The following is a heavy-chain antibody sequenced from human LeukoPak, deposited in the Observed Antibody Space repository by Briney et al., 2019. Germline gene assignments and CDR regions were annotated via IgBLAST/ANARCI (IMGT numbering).Heavy chain of an antibody. V-gene: IGHV4-31*03. Sequence: PSETLSLTCTVSGGSITSGTYYWTWIRHHPGKGLEWLGYIYSSGDTQYNPSLRSRVTMSVDTSKSQFSLKLSSVTAADTAVYFGARSSGTIYRADVFDIWGQGTMVTVSS. CDR3: ARSSGTIYRADVFDI. CDR2: IYSSGDT. CDR1: GGSITSGTYY. D-gene: IGHD1-1*01. J-gene: IGHJ3*02.